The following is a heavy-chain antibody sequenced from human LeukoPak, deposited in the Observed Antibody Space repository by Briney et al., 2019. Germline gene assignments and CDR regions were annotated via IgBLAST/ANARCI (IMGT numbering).Heavy chain of an antibody. D-gene: IGHD3-10*01. CDR1: GYRFTDYY. J-gene: IGHJ4*02. CDR3: ARDLVVESALGSGSYLSDY. V-gene: IGHV1-2*02. CDR2: IRPNSGAT. Sequence: GASVKVSCKASGYRFTDYYIHWVRQAPGRGLEWIGWIRPNSGATNYAQNFQGRVSMTRDTSISTAYMELSRLRSDDTAVYYCARDLVVESALGSGSYLSDYWGQGSLVTVSS.